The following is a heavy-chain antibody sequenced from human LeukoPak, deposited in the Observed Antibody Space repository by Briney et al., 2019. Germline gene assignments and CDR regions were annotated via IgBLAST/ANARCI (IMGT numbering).Heavy chain of an antibody. Sequence: NASETLSLTCTVSGYSISSGYYWGWIRRPPGKGLEWIGSIYHSGSTYYNPSLKSRVTISVDTSKNQFSLKLSSVTAADTAVYYCARGKIGYCSSTSCGWAFDIWGQGTMVTVSS. J-gene: IGHJ3*02. CDR3: ARGKIGYCSSTSCGWAFDI. D-gene: IGHD2-2*01. CDR1: GYSISSGYY. V-gene: IGHV4-38-2*02. CDR2: IYHSGST.